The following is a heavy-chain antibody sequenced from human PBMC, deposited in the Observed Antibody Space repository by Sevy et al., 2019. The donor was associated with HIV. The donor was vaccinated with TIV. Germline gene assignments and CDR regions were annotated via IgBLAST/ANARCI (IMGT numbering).Heavy chain of an antibody. J-gene: IGHJ5*02. V-gene: IGHV1-69*01. CDR2: IIPIFGTT. Sequence: ASVKVSCKTSGGSINSHAIVWVRQAPGQGLEWMGGIIPIFGTTTYAQRFQGRVTITADGLSNTVYLELRSLRSEDTALYFRAGDSGGSKLNTHNWFGPWGQGTLVTVSS. CDR3: AGDSGGSKLNTHNWFGP. D-gene: IGHD2-8*02. CDR1: GGSINSHA.